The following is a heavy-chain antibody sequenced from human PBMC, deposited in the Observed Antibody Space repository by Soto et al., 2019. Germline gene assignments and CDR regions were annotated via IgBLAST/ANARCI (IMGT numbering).Heavy chain of an antibody. V-gene: IGHV4-61*01. CDR2: IYYSGST. CDR1: GGSVSSGSYY. D-gene: IGHD2-21*02. CDR3: ARGAEAAGPHVVTAGYGMDV. J-gene: IGHJ6*02. Sequence: QVQLQESGPGLVKPSETLSLTCTVSGGSVSSGSYYWSWIRQPPGKGLEWIGYIYYSGSTNYNPSLKSRVTISVDTSKNQFSLKLSSVTAADTAVYYCARGAEAAGPHVVTAGYGMDVWGQGTTVTVSS.